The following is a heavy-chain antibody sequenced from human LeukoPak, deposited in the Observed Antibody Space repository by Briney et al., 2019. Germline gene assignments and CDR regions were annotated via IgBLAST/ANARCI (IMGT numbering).Heavy chain of an antibody. V-gene: IGHV4-39*02. J-gene: IGHJ5*02. CDR3: ATHKEGSYFGS. D-gene: IGHD3-10*01. CDR1: GGSIPTTRYY. CDR2: VYYFGNA. Sequence: SETLPLICSVSGGSIPTTRYYWGWIRQSPGKGLEWIGSVYYFGNAYYRPSLMSRATISIDTSKKHITLNLTSVTARDTAIYYCATHKEGSYFGSWGQGTLVTVSS.